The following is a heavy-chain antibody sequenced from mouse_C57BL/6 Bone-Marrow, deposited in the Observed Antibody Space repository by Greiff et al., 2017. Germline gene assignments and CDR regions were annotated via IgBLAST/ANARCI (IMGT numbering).Heavy chain of an antibody. CDR2: INPSNGGT. CDR3: TRWTYDGYFGY. CDR1: GYTFTSYY. D-gene: IGHD2-3*01. Sequence: QVQLKESGAELVKPGASVKLSCKASGYTFTSYYMYWVKQRPGQGLEWIGEINPSNGGTTFNEKFKSKATLTVDKSSSTAYMQLSSLTSEDSAVYYCTRWTYDGYFGYWGQGTTLTVSS. V-gene: IGHV1S81*02. J-gene: IGHJ2*01.